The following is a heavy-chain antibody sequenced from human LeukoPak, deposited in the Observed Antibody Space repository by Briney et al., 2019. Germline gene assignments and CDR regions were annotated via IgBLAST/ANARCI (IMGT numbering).Heavy chain of an antibody. CDR2: ISNSGSSK. V-gene: IGHV3-48*04. Sequence: PGGSLRLSCAASGFTFNNYGIHWVRQAPGKGLEWLSYISNSGSSKYYADSVRGRFTISRDNAKNSLYLQMNSLRAEDTAVYYCARARVPGELNYWGQGTLVTVSS. CDR3: ARARVPGELNY. D-gene: IGHD3-10*01. CDR1: GFTFNNYG. J-gene: IGHJ4*02.